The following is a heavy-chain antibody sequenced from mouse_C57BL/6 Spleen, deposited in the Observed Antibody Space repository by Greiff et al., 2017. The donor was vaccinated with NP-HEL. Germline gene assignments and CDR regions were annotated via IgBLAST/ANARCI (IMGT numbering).Heavy chain of an antibody. Sequence: EVHLVESGGGLVKPGGSLKLSCAASGFTFSDYGMHWVRQAPEKGLEWVAYISSCSSTIYYADTVKGRFTISRDNAKNTLFLQMTSLRSEDTAMYYCARGLTGYWYFDVWGTGTTVTVSS. CDR2: ISSCSSTI. CDR1: GFTFSDYG. V-gene: IGHV5-17*01. CDR3: ARGLTGYWYFDV. J-gene: IGHJ1*03. D-gene: IGHD4-1*01.